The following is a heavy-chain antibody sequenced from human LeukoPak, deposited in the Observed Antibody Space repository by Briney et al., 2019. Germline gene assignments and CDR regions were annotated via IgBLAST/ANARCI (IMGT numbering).Heavy chain of an antibody. CDR3: ARAKFIAARPGVGFYY. Sequence: SETLSLTCAVYGGSFSGYYWSWIRQPPGKGLEWIGEINHSGSTNYNPSLKSRVTISVDTSKNQFSLKLSSVTAADTAVYYCARAKFIAARPGVGFYYWGQGTLVTVSS. CDR2: INHSGST. V-gene: IGHV4-34*01. J-gene: IGHJ4*02. D-gene: IGHD6-6*01. CDR1: GGSFSGYY.